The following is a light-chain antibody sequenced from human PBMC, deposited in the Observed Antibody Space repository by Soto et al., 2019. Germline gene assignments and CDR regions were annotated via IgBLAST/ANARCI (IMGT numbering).Light chain of an antibody. CDR2: GAS. CDR3: QQRSSWPRIT. V-gene: IGKV3-11*01. Sequence: EVVFTQSPATLSVSPGGRATLSCRASQSISDTLAWYQQKPGQAPRLLIYGASNRATGIPDRFSGSGSGTDFTLTISSLEPDDFAVYYCQQRSSWPRITVGQGTRLEIK. J-gene: IGKJ5*01. CDR1: QSISDT.